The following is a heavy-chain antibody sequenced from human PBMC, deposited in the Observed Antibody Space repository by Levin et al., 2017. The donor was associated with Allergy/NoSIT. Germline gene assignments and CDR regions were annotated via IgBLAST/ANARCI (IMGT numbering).Heavy chain of an antibody. D-gene: IGHD6-13*01. J-gene: IGHJ6*02. Sequence: KISCKASGGTFSSYAISWVRQAPGQGLEWMGEIVPIFGTPNFAQKFQGRVTITADESASIAYMELSTLRSEDTAVYYCARGGTAAPSHYFSGMDVWGQGTTVTVSS. CDR2: IVPIFGTP. V-gene: IGHV1-69*01. CDR3: ARGGTAAPSHYFSGMDV. CDR1: GGTFSSYA.